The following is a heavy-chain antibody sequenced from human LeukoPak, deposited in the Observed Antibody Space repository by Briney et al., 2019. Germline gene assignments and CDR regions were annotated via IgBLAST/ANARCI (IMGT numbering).Heavy chain of an antibody. V-gene: IGHV3-64*01. CDR3: ARSGSYSFPDYGMDV. Sequence: AGGSLRLSCAASGFTFSSYAMHWVRQAPGKGLEYVSAISSNGGSTYYANSVKGRFTISRDNSKNTLYLQMGSLRAEDMAVYYCARSGSYSFPDYGMDVWGQGTTVTVSS. J-gene: IGHJ6*02. CDR2: ISSNGGST. D-gene: IGHD1-26*01. CDR1: GFTFSSYA.